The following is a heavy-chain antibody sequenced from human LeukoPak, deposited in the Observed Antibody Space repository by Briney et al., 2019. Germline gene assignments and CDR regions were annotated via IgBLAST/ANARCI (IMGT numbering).Heavy chain of an antibody. Sequence: SVKVSCKASGGTFSSYAISWVRQAPGQGLEWMGGIIPIFGTANYAQKFQGRVTITADESTSTAYMELSSLRSEDTAVYYCARDTSYSYGFDYWGQGTLVTVSS. CDR2: IIPIFGTA. CDR3: ARDTSYSYGFDY. CDR1: GGTFSSYA. J-gene: IGHJ4*02. D-gene: IGHD5-18*01. V-gene: IGHV1-69*13.